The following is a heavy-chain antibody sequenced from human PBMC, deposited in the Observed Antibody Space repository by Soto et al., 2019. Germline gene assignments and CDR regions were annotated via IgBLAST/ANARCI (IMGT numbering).Heavy chain of an antibody. D-gene: IGHD6-6*01. CDR2: ISYDGSNK. V-gene: IGHV3-30*18. CDR1: GFTFSSYG. CDR3: AKDMSIAAPKGRIHYYGMDV. Sequence: GGSLRLSCAASGFTFSSYGMHWVRQAPGKGLEWVAVISYDGSNKYYADSVKGRSTITRDNSKNTLYLQMNSLRAEDTDVYYCAKDMSIAAPKGRIHYYGMDVWGQGTTVTVSS. J-gene: IGHJ6*02.